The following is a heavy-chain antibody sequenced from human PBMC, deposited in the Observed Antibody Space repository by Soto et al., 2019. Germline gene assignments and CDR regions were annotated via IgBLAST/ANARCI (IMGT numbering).Heavy chain of an antibody. Sequence: QVQLVESGGGVVQPGRSLRLSCAASGFTFNNYGIHWARQAPGKGLEWVAAISNDGSDKYYADSVKGRLTISRDNSKKTVFLQISSLRAEYTAVYYCANNQARAASHVIDWGQGTMVTVSS. J-gene: IGHJ3*01. D-gene: IGHD6-13*01. V-gene: IGHV3-30*18. CDR3: ANNQARAASHVID. CDR2: ISNDGSDK. CDR1: GFTFNNYG.